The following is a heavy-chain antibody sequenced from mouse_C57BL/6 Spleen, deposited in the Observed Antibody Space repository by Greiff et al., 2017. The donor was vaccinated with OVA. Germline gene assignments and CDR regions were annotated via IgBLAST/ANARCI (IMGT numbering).Heavy chain of an antibody. CDR2: ISSGGSYT. CDR3: ARHGSSPFDY. J-gene: IGHJ2*01. Sequence: EVHLVESGGDLVKPGGSLKLSCAASGFTFSSYGMSWVRQTPDKRLEWVATISSGGSYTYYPDSVKGRFTISRDNAKNTLYLQMSSLKSEDTAMYYCARHGSSPFDYWGQGTTLTVSS. CDR1: GFTFSSYG. D-gene: IGHD1-1*01. V-gene: IGHV5-6*01.